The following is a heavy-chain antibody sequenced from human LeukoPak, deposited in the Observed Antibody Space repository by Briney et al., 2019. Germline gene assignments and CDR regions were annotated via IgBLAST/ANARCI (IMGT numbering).Heavy chain of an antibody. D-gene: IGHD3-10*01. J-gene: IGHJ3*02. CDR1: GYTFTSYG. CDR3: ARDRHYGSGSYYPDAFDI. V-gene: IGHV1-18*01. Sequence: ASVKVSCKASGYTFTSYGISWVRQAPGQGLEWMGWISAYNGNTNYAQKLQGRVTMTTDTSTSTAYMELRSLRSDDTAVYYCARDRHYGSGSYYPDAFDIWGQGTMVTVSS. CDR2: ISAYNGNT.